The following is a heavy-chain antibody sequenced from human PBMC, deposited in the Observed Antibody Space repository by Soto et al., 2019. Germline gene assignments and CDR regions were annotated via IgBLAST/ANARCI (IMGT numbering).Heavy chain of an antibody. CDR1: GYTFTNYA. V-gene: IGHV1-3*01. Sequence: EASVKVSCKASGYTFTNYAMHWVHQAPGQRLEWMGWINAGNGNTKYSQKFQGRVTITRDTSASTAYMELNSLKTEDTAVYYCTRATYSGSYYFDYWGQGTLVTVSS. J-gene: IGHJ4*02. CDR3: TRATYSGSYYFDY. CDR2: INAGNGNT. D-gene: IGHD1-26*01.